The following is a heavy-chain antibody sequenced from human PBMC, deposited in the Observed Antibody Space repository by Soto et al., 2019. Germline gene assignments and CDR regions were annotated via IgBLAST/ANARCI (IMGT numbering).Heavy chain of an antibody. J-gene: IGHJ6*02. D-gene: IGHD3-10*01. CDR2: INHSGSA. CDR1: GESFSGHI. V-gene: IGHV4-34*01. Sequence: PSETLSLTCAVYGESFSGHIWTWIRQTPGKGLQWIGQINHSGSASYNPSLKSRVTISVHTSNSQFSLELSSVTAADTAVYFCARHVFITVVRGTTVTFEYYNGIDVWGPGTTVT. CDR3: ARHVFITVVRGTTVTFEYYNGIDV.